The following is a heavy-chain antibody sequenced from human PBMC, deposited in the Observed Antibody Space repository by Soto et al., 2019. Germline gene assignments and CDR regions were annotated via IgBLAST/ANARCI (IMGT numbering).Heavy chain of an antibody. V-gene: IGHV4-31*03. CDR1: GGSINSGGYY. CDR3: ARGITMVRGVIHTPYFDY. Sequence: QVQLQESGPGLVKPSQTLSLTCTVSGGSINSGGYYWSWIRQHPGKGLEWIGYIYNSGSTYYNPSRKNRVTISVDTSKNQFSLKLSSVTAADTALYCCARGITMVRGVIHTPYFDYWGQGTLVTVSS. D-gene: IGHD3-10*01. CDR2: IYNSGST. J-gene: IGHJ4*02.